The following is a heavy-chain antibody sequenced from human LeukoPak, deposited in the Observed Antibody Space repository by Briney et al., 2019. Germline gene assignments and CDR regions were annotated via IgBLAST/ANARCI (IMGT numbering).Heavy chain of an antibody. CDR1: GSTLSSYY. CDR3: ARDRSGWHYLGAFDI. Sequence: PGGSLRLSCAASGSTLSSYYMSWVRQAPGKGLEWVANIKQDGSEKYYVDSVKGRFTISRENAENSLYLQMNNLRAEDTAVYYCARDRSGWHYLGAFDIRGQGTMVTVSS. CDR2: IKQDGSEK. V-gene: IGHV3-7*01. D-gene: IGHD6-19*01. J-gene: IGHJ3*02.